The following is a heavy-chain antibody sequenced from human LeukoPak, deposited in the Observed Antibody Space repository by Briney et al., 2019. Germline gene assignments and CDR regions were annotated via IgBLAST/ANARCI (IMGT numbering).Heavy chain of an antibody. CDR2: IYYSGST. D-gene: IGHD6-13*01. CDR3: ASPPDRIAAAGSFDY. J-gene: IGHJ4*02. CDR1: GGSISSSSYY. Sequence: SETLSLTCTVSGGSISSSSYYWGWIRQPPGKGLEWIGSIYYSGSTYYNPSLKSRVTISVDTSKNQFSLKLSSVTAADTAVYYCASPPDRIAAAGSFDYWGQGTLVTVSS. V-gene: IGHV4-39*07.